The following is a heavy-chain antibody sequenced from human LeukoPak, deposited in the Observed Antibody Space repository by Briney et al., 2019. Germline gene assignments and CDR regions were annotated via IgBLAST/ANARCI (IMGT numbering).Heavy chain of an antibody. CDR2: IIPIFGTA. D-gene: IGHD3-22*01. CDR1: GGTFSSYA. J-gene: IGHJ4*02. Sequence: SVKVSCKASGGTFSSYAISWVRQAAGQGLEWMGGIIPIFGTANYAQKFQGRVTITADESTSTAYMELSSLRSEDTPVYYCARDTSTYYYDSSGQGYFDYWGQGTLVTVSS. V-gene: IGHV1-69*13. CDR3: ARDTSTYYYDSSGQGYFDY.